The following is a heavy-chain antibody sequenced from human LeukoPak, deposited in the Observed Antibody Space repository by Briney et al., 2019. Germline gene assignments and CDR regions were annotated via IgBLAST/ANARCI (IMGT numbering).Heavy chain of an antibody. CDR1: GFTFSSYW. CDR3: ARLRWGRSSNTYFDH. J-gene: IGHJ4*02. Sequence: GGSLRLSWAASGFTFSSYWMSWVRQAPGKGLEWVANIKEDGSEKYYVDSVKGRFTISRDNAKNSLYLQMNSLRAEDTAVYYCARLRWGRSSNTYFDHWGQGTLVTVSS. CDR2: IKEDGSEK. V-gene: IGHV3-7*01. D-gene: IGHD6-6*01.